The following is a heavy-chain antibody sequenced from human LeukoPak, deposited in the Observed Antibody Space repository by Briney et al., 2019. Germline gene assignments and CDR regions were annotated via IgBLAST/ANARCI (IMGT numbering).Heavy chain of an antibody. D-gene: IGHD2-8*01. CDR2: IYTSGST. J-gene: IGHJ4*02. CDR1: GGSISSGSYY. V-gene: IGHV4-61*02. CDR3: ASGRVGMVYASTHFDY. Sequence: SETLSLTCTVSGGSISSGSYYWSWIRQPAGKGLEWIGRIYTSGSTNYNPSLKSRVTISVDTSKNQFSLKLSSVTAADTAVCYCASGRVGMVYASTHFDYWGQGTLVTVSS.